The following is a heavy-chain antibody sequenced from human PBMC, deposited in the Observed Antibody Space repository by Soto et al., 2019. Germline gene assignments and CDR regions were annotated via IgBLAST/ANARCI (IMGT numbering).Heavy chain of an antibody. J-gene: IGHJ6*02. V-gene: IGHV1-69*13. CDR2: IIPIFGTA. D-gene: IGHD2-15*01. CDR3: ARGVMRYCSGGSCYYYYYYYGMDV. CDR1: GGTFSSYA. Sequence: GASVKVSCKASGGTFSSYAISWVRQAPGQGLEWMGGIIPIFGTANYAQKFQGRVTITADESTSTAYMELSSLRSEDTAVYYCARGVMRYCSGGSCYYYYYYYGMDVWGQGTTVTVSS.